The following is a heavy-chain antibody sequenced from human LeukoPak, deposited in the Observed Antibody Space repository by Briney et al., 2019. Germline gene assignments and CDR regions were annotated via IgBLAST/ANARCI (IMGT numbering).Heavy chain of an antibody. CDR1: GYTFTGYY. Sequence: ASVNVSCKASGYTFTGYYMHWVRQAPGQGLEWVGWINPNSGGTNYAQKFQGRVTMTRDTSISTAYMELSRLRSDDTAVYYCARSDYYDSSGFHPEYFQHWGQGTLVTVSS. J-gene: IGHJ1*01. V-gene: IGHV1-2*02. CDR2: INPNSGGT. D-gene: IGHD3-22*01. CDR3: ARSDYYDSSGFHPEYFQH.